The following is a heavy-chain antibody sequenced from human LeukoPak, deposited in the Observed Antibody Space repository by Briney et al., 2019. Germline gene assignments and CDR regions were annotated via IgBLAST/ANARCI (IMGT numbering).Heavy chain of an antibody. CDR2: IKQDGSEK. D-gene: IGHD5-18*01. CDR1: GFTFSSYW. Sequence: GGSLRLSCAASGFTFSSYWMSWVRQAPGKGLEWVANIKQDGSEKYYVDSVKGRFTISRDNAKNSLYPQMSSLRAEDTAVYYCARGRFNVDTAMAPLETYWGQGTLVTVSS. CDR3: ARGRFNVDTAMAPLETY. J-gene: IGHJ4*02. V-gene: IGHV3-7*02.